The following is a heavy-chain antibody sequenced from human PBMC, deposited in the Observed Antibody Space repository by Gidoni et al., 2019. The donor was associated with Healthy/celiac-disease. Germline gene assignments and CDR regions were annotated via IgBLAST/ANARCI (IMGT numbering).Heavy chain of an antibody. CDR1: GGTFSSYA. Sequence: QVQLVQSGAEVQKPGSSVKVSCKASGGTFSSYAISWVRQAPGQGLEWMGGIIPIFGTANYAQKFQGRVTITADESTSTAYMELSSLRSEDTAVYYCASSSVLRFLEWLNGYYYGMDVWGQGTTVTVSS. CDR3: ASSSVLRFLEWLNGYYYGMDV. D-gene: IGHD3-3*01. CDR2: IIPIFGTA. V-gene: IGHV1-69*01. J-gene: IGHJ6*02.